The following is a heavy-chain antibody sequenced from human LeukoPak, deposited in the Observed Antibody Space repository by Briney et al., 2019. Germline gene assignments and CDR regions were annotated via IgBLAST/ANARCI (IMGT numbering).Heavy chain of an antibody. CDR1: GFSFNTYG. D-gene: IGHD1-1*01. CDR3: AKSFLEFEACEYYMDV. V-gene: IGHV3-33*06. CDR2: IWYDESNI. Sequence: PGGSLRLSCVASGFSFNTYGMHWVRQAPGKGLEWVGVIWYDESNIYYGDSVKGRFTISRDNSKKTLYLQMNSLRAEDTAVYYCAKSFLEFEACEYYMDVWGKGTTVTVSS. J-gene: IGHJ6*03.